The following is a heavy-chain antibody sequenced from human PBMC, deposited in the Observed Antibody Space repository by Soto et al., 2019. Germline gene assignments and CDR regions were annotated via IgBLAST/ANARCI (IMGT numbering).Heavy chain of an antibody. J-gene: IGHJ4*02. CDR3: ARHDQVGRTTETNLDF. D-gene: IGHD1-1*01. CDR2: IYPGDSDT. V-gene: IGHV5-51*01. Sequence: GESLKISCKASGYSFNNYWIGWVRQMPGKGPEWMGIIYPGDSDTTYSPSFQGQVTISADSSINTAYLHWSSLKASDTAMYYCARHDQVGRTTETNLDFWGQGTLVTVSS. CDR1: GYSFNNYW.